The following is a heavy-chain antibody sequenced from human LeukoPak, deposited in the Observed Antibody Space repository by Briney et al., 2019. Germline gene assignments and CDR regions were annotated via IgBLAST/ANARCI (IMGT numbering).Heavy chain of an antibody. CDR3: AKMNGGAAGDLFDY. J-gene: IGHJ4*02. Sequence: GRSLRLSCAASGCTLSSYGTHWVRQAPGKGLEWVAVISYDGSNKYYADSVKGRFTISRDNSKNTLYLQMNSLRAEDTAVYYCAKMNGGAAGDLFDYRGQGTLITVSS. CDR1: GCTLSSYG. V-gene: IGHV3-30*18. D-gene: IGHD6-13*01. CDR2: ISYDGSNK.